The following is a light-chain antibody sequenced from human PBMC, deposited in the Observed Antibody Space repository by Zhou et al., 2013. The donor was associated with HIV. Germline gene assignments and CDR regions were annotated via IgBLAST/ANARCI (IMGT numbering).Light chain of an antibody. CDR3: QQANRFPQT. CDR1: QTIDNY. CDR2: GAS. J-gene: IGKJ2*01. V-gene: IGKV1-39*01. Sequence: DIQMTQSPTSLSASVGDRVTITCRPSQTIDNYLNWYQRKPGKAPKLLIYGASTLHSGVPSRFSGSGFGTDFTLTINRLHPEDFATYYCQQANRFPQTFGQGTKVEIK.